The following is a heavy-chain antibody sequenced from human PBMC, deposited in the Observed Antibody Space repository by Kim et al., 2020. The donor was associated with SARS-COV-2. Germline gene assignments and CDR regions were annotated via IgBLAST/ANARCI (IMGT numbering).Heavy chain of an antibody. CDR2: ISWNSGSI. J-gene: IGHJ6*02. CDR3: AKAESIAARPRRYYYYGMDV. Sequence: GGSLRLSCAASGFTFDDYAMHWVRQAPGKGLEWVSGISWNSGSIGYADSVKGRFTISRDNAKNSLYLQMNSLRAEDTALYYCAKAESIAARPRRYYYYGMDVWGQGTTVTGSS. CDR1: GFTFDDYA. D-gene: IGHD6-6*01. V-gene: IGHV3-9*01.